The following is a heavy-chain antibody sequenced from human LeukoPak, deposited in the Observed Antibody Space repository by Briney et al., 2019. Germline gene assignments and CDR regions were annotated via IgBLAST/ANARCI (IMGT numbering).Heavy chain of an antibody. CDR1: GFTFSSYW. CDR2: IKQNGSEK. Sequence: PGGSLRLSCAASGFTFSSYWMSWVRQAPGKGLEWVANIKQNGSEKYYVDSVKGRFTISRDNAKNSLYLQMNSLRAEDTAVYYCARDYGDSSFDYWGQGTLVTVSS. J-gene: IGHJ4*02. D-gene: IGHD4-17*01. CDR3: ARDYGDSSFDY. V-gene: IGHV3-7*01.